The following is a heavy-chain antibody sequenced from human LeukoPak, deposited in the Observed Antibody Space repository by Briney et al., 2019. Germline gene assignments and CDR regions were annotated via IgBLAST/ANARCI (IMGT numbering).Heavy chain of an antibody. Sequence: SETLSLTCTVSGVSISSYYWSWIRQPPGKGLEWIGYIYYSGSTNYNPSLKSRVTISVDTSKNQFSLKLSSVTAADTAVYYCARRHTYYYDSSGYPLDAFDIWGQGTMVTVSS. CDR2: IYYSGST. D-gene: IGHD3-22*01. V-gene: IGHV4-59*01. J-gene: IGHJ3*02. CDR1: GVSISSYY. CDR3: ARRHTYYYDSSGYPLDAFDI.